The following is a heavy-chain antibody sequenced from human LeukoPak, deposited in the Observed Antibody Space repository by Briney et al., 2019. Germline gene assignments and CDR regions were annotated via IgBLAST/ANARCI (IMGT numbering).Heavy chain of an antibody. Sequence: GGSLRLSCAASGFTFSSYAMGWGRQAPGKGLEWVSAITASGGNAYYTDSVKGRFTISRDNSKNALYVQVNSLRAEDTAVYYCAKGNGYSYGRYYFDYGVQGTLVTVSS. D-gene: IGHD5-18*01. CDR2: ITASGGNA. V-gene: IGHV3-23*01. CDR1: GFTFSSYA. J-gene: IGHJ4*02. CDR3: AKGNGYSYGRYYFDY.